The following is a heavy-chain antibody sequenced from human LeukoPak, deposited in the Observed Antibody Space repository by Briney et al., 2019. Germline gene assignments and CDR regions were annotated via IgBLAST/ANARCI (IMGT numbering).Heavy chain of an antibody. CDR1: GFTFSSYS. Sequence: GGSLRLSCAASGFTFSSYSMNWVRQAPGKGLEWVSSISSSSSYIYCADSVKGRFTISRDNAKNSLHLQMNSLRAEDTAVYYCARDGQTGTTVYWGQGTLVTVSS. CDR3: ARDGQTGTTVY. CDR2: ISSSSSYI. J-gene: IGHJ4*02. D-gene: IGHD1-7*01. V-gene: IGHV3-21*01.